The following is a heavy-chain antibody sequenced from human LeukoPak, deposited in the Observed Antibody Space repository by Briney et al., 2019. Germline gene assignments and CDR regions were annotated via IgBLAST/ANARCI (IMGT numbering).Heavy chain of an antibody. V-gene: IGHV1-69*13. CDR1: GGTFSSYA. J-gene: IGHJ6*03. CDR2: IIPIFGTA. D-gene: IGHD5-24*01. CDR3: ARVVEEVPRWLHPDHTHYYHYYYMDV. Sequence: GASVKVSCKASGGTFSSYAISWVRQAPGQGLEWMGGIIPIFGTANYAQKFQGRVTITADESTSTAYMELSSLRSEDTAVYYCARVVEEVPRWLHPDHTHYYHYYYMDVWGKGTTVTVSS.